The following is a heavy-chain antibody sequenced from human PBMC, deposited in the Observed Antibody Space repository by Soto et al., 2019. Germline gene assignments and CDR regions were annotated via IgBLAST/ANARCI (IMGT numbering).Heavy chain of an antibody. D-gene: IGHD3-10*01. V-gene: IGHV3-7*01. Sequence: PGGSLRLPCAAFGFTFSSYWMSCVRQAPGKGLEWVANIKQDGSEKYYVDSVKGRFTISRDNAKNSLYLQMNSLRAEDTAVYYCARESSYGSGSYRYLYYFDYWGQGTLVTVSS. CDR1: GFTFSSYW. CDR3: ARESSYGSGSYRYLYYFDY. J-gene: IGHJ4*02. CDR2: IKQDGSEK.